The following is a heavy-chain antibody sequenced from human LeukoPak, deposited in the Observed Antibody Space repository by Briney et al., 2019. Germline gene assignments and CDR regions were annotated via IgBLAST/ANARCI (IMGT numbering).Heavy chain of an antibody. CDR1: GGSISSYY. Sequence: SETLSLTCTVSGGSISSYYWSWIRQPPGKGLEWIGYIYYSGSTNYNPSLKSRVTISVDTSKNQFSLKLSSVTAADTAVYYCARLTGYSSGSPNYWGQGTLVTVSS. D-gene: IGHD6-19*01. J-gene: IGHJ4*02. V-gene: IGHV4-59*01. CDR2: IYYSGST. CDR3: ARLTGYSSGSPNY.